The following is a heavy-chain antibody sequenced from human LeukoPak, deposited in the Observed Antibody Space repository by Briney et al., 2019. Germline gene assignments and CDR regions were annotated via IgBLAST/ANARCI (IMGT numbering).Heavy chain of an antibody. CDR1: GGSISSSSYY. J-gene: IGHJ4*02. D-gene: IGHD1-26*01. Sequence: SETLSLACTGSGGSISSSSYYWGWIRQPPGKGLEWIGSIYYSGSTYYNPSLKSRVTISVDTSKNQFSLKLSSVTAADTAVYYCARSYSGSFLYWGQGSLVTVSS. CDR3: ARSYSGSFLY. CDR2: IYYSGST. V-gene: IGHV4-39*01.